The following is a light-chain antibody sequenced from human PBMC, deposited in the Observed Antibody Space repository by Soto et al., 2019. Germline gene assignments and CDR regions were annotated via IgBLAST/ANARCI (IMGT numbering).Light chain of an antibody. J-gene: IGKJ2*01. CDR2: AAS. Sequence: DIQMTQSPSSLSASVGDRVTITCRASQNIRTSLNWYQQRPGKAPKFLIYAASSLQDVFPSRFSGSESVTDFTLTISSLQPADSATYYCQPRYSAPLTFGQGNKLEIK. CDR3: QPRYSAPLT. V-gene: IGKV1-39*01. CDR1: QNIRTS.